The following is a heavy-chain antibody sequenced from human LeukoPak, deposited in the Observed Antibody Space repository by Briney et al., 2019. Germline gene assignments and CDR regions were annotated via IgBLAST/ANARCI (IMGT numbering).Heavy chain of an antibody. CDR2: INHSGST. Sequence: PSETLSLTCAVYGGSFSGYYWSWIRQPPGKGLEWIGEINHSGSTNYNPSLKSRVTISVDTSKNQFSLKLSSVTAADTAVYYCARGGDFWSGYLVRFDPWGQGTLVTVSS. J-gene: IGHJ5*02. CDR3: ARGGDFWSGYLVRFDP. D-gene: IGHD3-3*01. CDR1: GGSFSGYY. V-gene: IGHV4-34*01.